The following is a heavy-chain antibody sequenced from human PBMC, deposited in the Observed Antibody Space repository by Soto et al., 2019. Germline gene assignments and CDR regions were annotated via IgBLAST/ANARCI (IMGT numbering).Heavy chain of an antibody. CDR3: ARGGVGEGYQLPHWDYCHY. V-gene: IGHV1-18*01. D-gene: IGHD2-2*01. Sequence: ASVKVSCKASGYTFTSYGISWVRQAPGQGLEWMGWISAYNGNTNYAQKFQGWVTMTRDTSISTAYMELSRLRSDDTAVYYCARGGVGEGYQLPHWDYCHYWGQGTLVTVSS. CDR1: GYTFTSYG. J-gene: IGHJ4*02. CDR2: ISAYNGNT.